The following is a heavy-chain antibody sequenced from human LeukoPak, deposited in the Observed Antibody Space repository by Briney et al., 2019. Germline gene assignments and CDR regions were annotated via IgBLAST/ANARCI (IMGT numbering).Heavy chain of an antibody. V-gene: IGHV4-30-2*01. CDR3: ARVRGIAAAGTSDY. D-gene: IGHD6-13*01. Sequence: PSQTLSLTCTVSGGSISSGGYCWSWIRQPPGKGLEWIGYIYHSGSTYYNPSLKSRVTISVDKSKNQFSLKLSSVTAADTAVYYCARVRGIAAAGTSDYWGQGTLVTVSS. J-gene: IGHJ4*02. CDR2: IYHSGST. CDR1: GGSISSGGYC.